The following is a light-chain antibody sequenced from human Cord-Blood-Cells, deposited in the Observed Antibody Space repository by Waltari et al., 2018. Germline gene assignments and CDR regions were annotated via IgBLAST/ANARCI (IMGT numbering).Light chain of an antibody. CDR2: EVS. J-gene: IGLJ2*01. Sequence: QSALTQPPSASGSPGQSVPISCTGTSSDVGGYNYVSWYHQHPGKAPKLMIYEVSKRPSGVPDRFSGSKSGNTASLTVSGLQAEDEADYYCSSYAGSNNYVVFGGGTKLTVL. CDR1: SSDVGGYNY. V-gene: IGLV2-8*01. CDR3: SSYAGSNNYVV.